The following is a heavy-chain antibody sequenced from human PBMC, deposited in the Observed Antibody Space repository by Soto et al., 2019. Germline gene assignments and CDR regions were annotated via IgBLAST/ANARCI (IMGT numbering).Heavy chain of an antibody. D-gene: IGHD1-26*01. V-gene: IGHV4-31*03. Sequence: ASETLSLTCTVSGGCISNGGYYWSWIRQHPGKGLEWTVYIYYSGSTDYNPSLTSRLTISAETSKNQCSLKLSSVTAADTAVYYCAREGATTEVDYYYYMDVWGKGTTVTVSS. CDR3: AREGATTEVDYYYYMDV. CDR2: IYYSGST. J-gene: IGHJ6*03. CDR1: GGCISNGGYY.